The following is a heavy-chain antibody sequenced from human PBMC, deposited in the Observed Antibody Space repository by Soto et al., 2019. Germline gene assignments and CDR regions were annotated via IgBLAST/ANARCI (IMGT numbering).Heavy chain of an antibody. CDR1: GGAISSSNSY. J-gene: IGHJ4*02. CDR3: ARGFGRSHFDY. CDR2: FHYSGST. D-gene: IGHD3-16*01. Sequence: KPSVTRSLTCTVSGGAISSSNSYWGWIRQPPGKGLEWIGSFHYSGSTYYNPSLKSRVTISVDTSKNQLSLRVTSVTAADTAVYYCARGFGRSHFDYWGQGTLVTVSS. V-gene: IGHV4-39*01.